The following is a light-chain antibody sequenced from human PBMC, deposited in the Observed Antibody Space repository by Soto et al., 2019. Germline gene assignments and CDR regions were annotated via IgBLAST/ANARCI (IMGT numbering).Light chain of an antibody. Sequence: EIIMTHSPATLSVTPGERATLSCRASQSVSSYLAWYQQKPGQAPRLLISGASTRATGIPARFSGSGSGTDFTLTISSLQSEDCALYYCLQYSIWPRTFGQGGKVDIK. V-gene: IGKV3-15*01. CDR1: QSVSSY. CDR3: LQYSIWPRT. CDR2: GAS. J-gene: IGKJ1*01.